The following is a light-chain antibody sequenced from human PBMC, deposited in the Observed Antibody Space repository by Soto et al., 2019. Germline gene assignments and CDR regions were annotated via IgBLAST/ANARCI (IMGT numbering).Light chain of an antibody. V-gene: IGKV1-5*01. CDR2: DAP. CDR1: QSISSW. CDR3: QQYNSYSS. J-gene: IGKJ1*01. Sequence: DIQMTQSPSTLSASVGDRVTITCRASQSISSWLAWYQQKPGKAPKLLIYDAPSLESGVPSRFSGSGSGTEFTLTISSLEPDDFSTHYCQQYNSYSSFGQGTKVEIK.